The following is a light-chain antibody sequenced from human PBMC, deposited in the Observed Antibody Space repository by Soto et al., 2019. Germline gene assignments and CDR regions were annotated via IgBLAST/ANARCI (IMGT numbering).Light chain of an antibody. J-gene: IGLJ3*02. Sequence: QSVLTQPPSVSGAPGQRVTISCNGSSSNIGAGYDVHWYQQVPGTAPKLLIYGNTNRPSGVPDRFSGSKSGTSASLAITGLQAEDEADYYCQSYDSSLSGWRVFGGGTKLTVL. CDR2: GNT. CDR3: QSYDSSLSGWRV. V-gene: IGLV1-40*01. CDR1: SSNIGAGYD.